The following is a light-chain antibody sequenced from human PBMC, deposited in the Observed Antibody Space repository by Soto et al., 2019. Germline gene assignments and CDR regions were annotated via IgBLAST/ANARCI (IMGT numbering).Light chain of an antibody. Sequence: EIVLTQSPATLSLSPWERATLSCRASQSVSSYLALYQQKPGQAPRLRIYYASHRATGIPAMFSVSVSGTDFTLTIRSLESEDFAFSYCQQRSNWLFTFGPGTKVDIK. CDR1: QSVSSY. V-gene: IGKV3-11*01. J-gene: IGKJ3*01. CDR2: YAS. CDR3: QQRSNWLFT.